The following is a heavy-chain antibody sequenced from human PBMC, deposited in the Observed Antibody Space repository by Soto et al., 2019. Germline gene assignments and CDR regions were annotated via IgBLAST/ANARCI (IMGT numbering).Heavy chain of an antibody. CDR2: IYHSGST. V-gene: IGHV4-30-2*01. Sequence: PSETLSLTCAVSGGSISSGGYSWSWIRQPPGKGLEWIGYIYHSGSTYCNPSLKSRVTISVDRSKNQFSLKLSSVTAADTAVYYCARGSPVATDYWGQGTLVTVSS. J-gene: IGHJ4*02. CDR1: GGSISSGGYS. D-gene: IGHD2-21*02. CDR3: ARGSPVATDY.